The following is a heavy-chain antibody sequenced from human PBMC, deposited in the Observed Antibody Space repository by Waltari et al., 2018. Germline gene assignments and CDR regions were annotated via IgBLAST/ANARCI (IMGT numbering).Heavy chain of an antibody. CDR2: ITTNTENP. D-gene: IGHD2-2*01. CDR3: AREVVPAAKIVVNWLDP. CDR1: GYSFTNYA. J-gene: IGHJ5*02. V-gene: IGHV7-4-1*02. Sequence: QVQLVQSGSEWKKPGASVKVSCKAYGYSFTNYAINWGRQAPGQGLELMGWITTNTENPTYTQGFTRRFVFSLDTSVSTAYLQINDLKAEDTAIYYCAREVVPAAKIVVNWLDPWGQGTQVTVSS.